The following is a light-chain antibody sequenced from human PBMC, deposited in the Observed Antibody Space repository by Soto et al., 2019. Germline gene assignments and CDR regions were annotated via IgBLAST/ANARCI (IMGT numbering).Light chain of an antibody. J-gene: IGLJ1*01. CDR3: SSYTSITALV. V-gene: IGLV2-14*01. Sequence: QSALTQPASVSGSPGQSIAISCTGTSSDVGGYNSVSWYQQHPGKVPRIMIYDVSIRPSGVPDRFSGSKSGNTASLTISGLQAEDEADYYCSSYTSITALVFGTGTKVTVL. CDR1: SSDVGGYNS. CDR2: DVS.